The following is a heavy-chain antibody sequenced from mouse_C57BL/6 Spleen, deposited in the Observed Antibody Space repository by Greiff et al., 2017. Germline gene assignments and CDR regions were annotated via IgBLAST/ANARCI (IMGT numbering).Heavy chain of an antibody. CDR2: IYPRDGST. CDR1: GYTFTSYD. V-gene: IGHV1-85*01. J-gene: IGHJ1*03. CDR3: ARGPYYYGSSYVGYFDV. Sequence: QVQLQQSGPELVKPGASVKLSCKASGYTFTSYDINWVKQRPGQGLEWIGWIYPRDGSTKYNEKFKGKATLTVDTSSSTAYMELHSLTSEDSAVYFCARGPYYYGSSYVGYFDVWGTGTTVTVSS. D-gene: IGHD1-1*01.